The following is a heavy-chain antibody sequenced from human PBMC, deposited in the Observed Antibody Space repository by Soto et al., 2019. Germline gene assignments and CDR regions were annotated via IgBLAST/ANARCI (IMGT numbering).Heavy chain of an antibody. V-gene: IGHV4-39*01. D-gene: IGHD2-8*01. Sequence: PSETLSLTCTVSGGSISSSSYYWGWIRQPPGKGLEWIGSTYYSGSTYYNPSLKSRVTISVDTSKNQFSLKLSSVTAADTAVYYCARLIMVYAMSGRFDRWGQGTLVTVS. CDR2: TYYSGST. CDR3: ARLIMVYAMSGRFDR. J-gene: IGHJ5*02. CDR1: GGSISSSSYY.